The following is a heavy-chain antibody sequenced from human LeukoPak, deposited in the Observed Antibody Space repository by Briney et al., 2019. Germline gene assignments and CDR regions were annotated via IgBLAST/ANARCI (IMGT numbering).Heavy chain of an antibody. CDR1: GGSFSGYY. Sequence: SETLSLTCAVYGGSFSGYYWSWIRQPPGKGLEWIGEINHSGSTNYNPSLKSRVTISVDTSENQFSLKLSSVTAADTAVYYCARHVRSGGSWGPYYYYYYMDVWGKGTTVTISS. CDR2: INHSGST. CDR3: ARHVRSGGSWGPYYYYYYMDV. J-gene: IGHJ6*03. D-gene: IGHD2-15*01. V-gene: IGHV4-34*01.